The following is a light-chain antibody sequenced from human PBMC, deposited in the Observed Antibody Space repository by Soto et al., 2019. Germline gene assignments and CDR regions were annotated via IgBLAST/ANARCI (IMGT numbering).Light chain of an antibody. J-gene: IGKJ5*01. CDR3: QQYGSLPIT. Sequence: DIVLTQSPGTLSLSPGERATLSCRASQSVSSSYLDWYQQTPGQAPRLLFYGASSRATGIPDRFSGSGSGTDFTLTISSLEPEDFAVYYCQQYGSLPITFGQGTRLEIK. CDR1: QSVSSSY. V-gene: IGKV3-20*01. CDR2: GAS.